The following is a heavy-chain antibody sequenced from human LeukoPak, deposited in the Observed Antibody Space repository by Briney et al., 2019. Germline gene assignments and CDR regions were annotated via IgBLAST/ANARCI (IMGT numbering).Heavy chain of an antibody. J-gene: IGHJ4*02. D-gene: IGHD1-14*01. V-gene: IGHV1-46*01. CDR1: GYSFTIFH. Sequence: ASVKVSCKASGYSFTIFHIHWVRQAPGQGLEWMGMINPSDGGTSYAQKFQGRVTMTSDTSTTTVAMDLSSLRSDDTAVYYCARGGGNRARLPTHYWGQGTLVTVSS. CDR3: ARGGGNRARLPTHY. CDR2: INPSDGGT.